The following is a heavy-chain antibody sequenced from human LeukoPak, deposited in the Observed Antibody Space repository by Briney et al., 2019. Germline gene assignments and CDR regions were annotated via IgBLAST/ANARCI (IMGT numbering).Heavy chain of an antibody. CDR1: GYSISSGDY. J-gene: IGHJ4*02. CDR3: VRALAGGRSRYFDH. CDR2: IYNNGHT. Sequence: SGPTLVKPSETLSLTCSVSGYSISSGDYWGLIRQSPGGGLQWLANIYNNGHTYSNPSLGGRVSMSVDTSKNLFSLSLTSVTAADTAIYYCVRALAGGRSRYFDHWGQGTLVTVSS. V-gene: IGHV4-38-2*02. D-gene: IGHD1-26*01.